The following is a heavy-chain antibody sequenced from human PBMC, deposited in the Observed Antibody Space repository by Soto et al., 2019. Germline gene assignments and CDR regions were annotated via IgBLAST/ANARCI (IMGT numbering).Heavy chain of an antibody. D-gene: IGHD1-1*01. V-gene: IGHV3-23*01. CDR2: ISGSGGST. CDR1: GFTLSSYA. CDR3: AKNGTGTFRRHYYGMDV. J-gene: IGHJ6*02. Sequence: GGSLRLSCAASGFTLSSYAMSWVRQAPGTGLEWVSAISGSGGSTSHADSVKGRFTISSDNSKNTLYLQMNSLTAEDTAVYYCAKNGTGTFRRHYYGMDVWGQGTTVTVSS.